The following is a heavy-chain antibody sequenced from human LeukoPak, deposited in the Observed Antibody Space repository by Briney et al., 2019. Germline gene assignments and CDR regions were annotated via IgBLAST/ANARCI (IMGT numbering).Heavy chain of an antibody. V-gene: IGHV1-24*01. CDR2: FDPEDGET. CDR3: ATWGWGLRYSDWLYN. CDR1: GYTLTELS. D-gene: IGHD3-9*01. Sequence: RASVKVSCKVSGYTLTELSMHWVRQAPGKGLEWMGGFDPEDGETIYAQKFQGRVTMTEDTSTDTAYMELSSLRSEDTAVYYCATWGWGLRYSDWLYNWGQGTLVAVSS. J-gene: IGHJ5*02.